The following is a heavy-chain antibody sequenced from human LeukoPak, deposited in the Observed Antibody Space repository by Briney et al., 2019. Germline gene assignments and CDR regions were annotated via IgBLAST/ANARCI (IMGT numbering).Heavy chain of an antibody. D-gene: IGHD5-18*01. CDR1: GFTFSDYY. CDR2: ISSSSSYT. V-gene: IGHV3-11*06. J-gene: IGHJ4*02. CDR3: ARVGRGYSYGYGVDY. Sequence: GWCLRLSCAASGFTFSDYYMSWIRQAPGKGLEWVSYISSSSSYTNYADSVKGRFTISRDNAKNSLYLQMNSLRAEDTAVYYCARVGRGYSYGYGVDYWGQGTLVTVSS.